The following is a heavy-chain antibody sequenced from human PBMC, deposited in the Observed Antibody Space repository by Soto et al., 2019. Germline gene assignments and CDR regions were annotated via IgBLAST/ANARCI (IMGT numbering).Heavy chain of an antibody. CDR2: IYYSGSA. CDR1: GGSISSGVYY. D-gene: IGHD6-6*01. CDR3: ARGIAARPVYYYYGMDV. Sequence: SETLSLTCTVSGGSISSGVYYWSWIRHHPGKGLEWIGYIYYSGSAYYNPSLKSRVTISVDTSKNQFSLKLSSVTAADTAVYYCARGIAARPVYYYYGMDVWGQGPTVTV. V-gene: IGHV4-31*03. J-gene: IGHJ6*02.